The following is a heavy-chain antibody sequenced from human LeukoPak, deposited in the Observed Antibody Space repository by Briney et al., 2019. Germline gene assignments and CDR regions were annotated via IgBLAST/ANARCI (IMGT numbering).Heavy chain of an antibody. J-gene: IGHJ5*02. D-gene: IGHD6-6*01. V-gene: IGHV1-69*13. CDR2: IIPIFGTT. CDR3: ARPKGWSSSFLIPTNNWFDP. Sequence: ASVKVSCKAFGGTFSSYVINWVRQAPGQGLEWMGGIIPIFGTTNYAQKFQGRVTITADESTNTVDMELSSLRSEDTAVYYCARPKGWSSSFLIPTNNWFDPWGQKTLVTVSS. CDR1: GGTFSSYV.